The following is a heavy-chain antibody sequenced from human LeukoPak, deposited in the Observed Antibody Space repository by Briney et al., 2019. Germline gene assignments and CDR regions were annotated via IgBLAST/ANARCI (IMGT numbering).Heavy chain of an antibody. D-gene: IGHD6-19*01. CDR2: ISSSSSTV. CDR3: ARVGYSSGWYFDY. V-gene: IGHV3-48*04. J-gene: IGHJ4*02. CDR1: GFTFSDYS. Sequence: PGGSLRLSCAASGFTFSDYSMNWVRQAPGKGLEWVSYISSSSSTVYYADSVKGRFTISRDNAQKSLYLQMNSLRAEDTAVYYCARVGYSSGWYFDYWGQGTLVTVSS.